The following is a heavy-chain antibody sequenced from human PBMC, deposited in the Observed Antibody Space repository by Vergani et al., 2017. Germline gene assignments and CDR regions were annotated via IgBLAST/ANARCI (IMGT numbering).Heavy chain of an antibody. D-gene: IGHD1-1*01. J-gene: IGHJ6*02. CDR2: ISPGASTV. Sequence: VQLVESGGGLVKPGGSLRLSCAASGFKFSDHYMSWIRQAPGKGLEWVSHISPGASTVSYTDSVTGRFTVPRDNDNNSLTLDMTTLRVEDTAVYYCAKNPGISTTRHYYAMDVWGQGTTVTVSS. CDR3: AKNPGISTTRHYYAMDV. CDR1: GFKFSDHY. V-gene: IGHV3-11*04.